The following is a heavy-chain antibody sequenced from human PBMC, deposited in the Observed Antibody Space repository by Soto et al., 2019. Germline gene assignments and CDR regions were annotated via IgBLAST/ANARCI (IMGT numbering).Heavy chain of an antibody. CDR1: GGSFSGYY. CDR3: AGAVAPYYYGMDV. Sequence: QVQLQQWGAGLLKPSETLSLTCAVYGGSFSGYYWSWIRQPPGKGLEWIGEINHSGSTNYNPSLKSRVTISVDTSKNQFSLKLSSVTAADTAVYYCAGAVAPYYYGMDVWGQGTTVTVSS. V-gene: IGHV4-34*01. J-gene: IGHJ6*02. CDR2: INHSGST.